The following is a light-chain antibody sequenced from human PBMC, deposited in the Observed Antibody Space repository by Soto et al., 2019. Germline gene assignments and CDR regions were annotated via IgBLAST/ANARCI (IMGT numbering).Light chain of an antibody. Sequence: QSVLTQPPSVSGALRQRVTISCTGSSSNIGAGYDVHWYQQLPGTAPKLLIYGNSNRPSGVPDRFSGSKSGTSASLAITGLQAEDEADYYCQSYDSSLRGSVVFGGGTKLTVL. CDR2: GNS. CDR3: QSYDSSLRGSVV. V-gene: IGLV1-40*01. CDR1: SSNIGAGYD. J-gene: IGLJ2*01.